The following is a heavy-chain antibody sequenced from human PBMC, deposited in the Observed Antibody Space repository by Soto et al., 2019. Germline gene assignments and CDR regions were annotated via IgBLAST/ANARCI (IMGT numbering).Heavy chain of an antibody. J-gene: IGHJ3*02. CDR2: INPNSGGT. D-gene: IGHD2-15*01. CDR3: ARAEEPNCSGGSCYYDAFDI. Sequence: ASVKVSCKASGYTFTGYYMHWVRQAPGQGLEWMGWINPNSGGTNYAQKFQGWVTMTRDTSISTAYMELSRLRSDDTAVYYCARAEEPNCSGGSCYYDAFDIWGQGTMVTGSS. V-gene: IGHV1-2*04. CDR1: GYTFTGYY.